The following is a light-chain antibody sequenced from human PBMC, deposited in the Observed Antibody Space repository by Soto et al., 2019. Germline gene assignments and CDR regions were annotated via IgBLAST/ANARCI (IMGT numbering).Light chain of an antibody. V-gene: IGLV1-44*01. CDR1: SSNIGSNT. Sequence: QSVLTQPPSASGTPGQRVTISCSGSSSNIGSNTVNWYQQVPGTAPKLLTYSNNQRPSGVPDRFSGSKSGTSASLAISGLQSEDEADYYCAAWDDSLNGWVFGGGTKVTVL. CDR2: SNN. CDR3: AAWDDSLNGWV. J-gene: IGLJ3*02.